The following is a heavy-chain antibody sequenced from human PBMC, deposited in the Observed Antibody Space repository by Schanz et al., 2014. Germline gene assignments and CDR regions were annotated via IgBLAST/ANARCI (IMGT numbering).Heavy chain of an antibody. D-gene: IGHD3-10*01. Sequence: QLQLQESGPGLVKASETLSLTCSVSGGSINSGGYRWGWIRQPPGKGLEWIGTMYSSGSTYYNPSLKSGVTIPAHTSRNHFPLKVISVTAADTALYYCARLRGGGVIITTWGQGTLVTVSS. J-gene: IGHJ5*02. V-gene: IGHV4-39*01. CDR2: MYSSGST. CDR3: ARLRGGGVIITT. CDR1: GGSINSGGYR.